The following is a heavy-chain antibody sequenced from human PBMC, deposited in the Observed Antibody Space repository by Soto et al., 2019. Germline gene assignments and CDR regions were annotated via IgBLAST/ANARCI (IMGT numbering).Heavy chain of an antibody. CDR2: MNPNSGNT. V-gene: IGHV1-8*01. CDR1: GYTFTSYD. Sequence: QVQLVQSGAEVKKPGASVKVSCKASGYTFTSYDINWVRQATGQGLEWMGWMNPNSGNTGYAQKFQGRVTMTRNTSMRTAYMELSSLRSEDTAVYYCARGSSPPYYFWSGYYTTFDYWGQGTLVTVSS. CDR3: ARGSSPPYYFWSGYYTTFDY. J-gene: IGHJ4*02. D-gene: IGHD3-3*01.